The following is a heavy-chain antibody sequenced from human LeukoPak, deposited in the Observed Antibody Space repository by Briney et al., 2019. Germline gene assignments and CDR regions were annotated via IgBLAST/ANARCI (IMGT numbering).Heavy chain of an antibody. J-gene: IGHJ4*02. CDR2: IKQDGGEI. CDR3: ARDKIVGATHFDY. Sequence: PGGSLRLSCSASGFTFSNSWMAWVRQAPGKGLEWVANIKQDGGEIYYVDSMKGRFTISRDNAKNSLYLQMNSLTAEDTAVYYCARDKIVGATHFDYWGQGTLVTVSS. CDR1: GFTFSNSW. D-gene: IGHD1-26*01. V-gene: IGHV3-7*01.